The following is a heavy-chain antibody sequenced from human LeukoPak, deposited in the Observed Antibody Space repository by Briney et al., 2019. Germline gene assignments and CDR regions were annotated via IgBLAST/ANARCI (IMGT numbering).Heavy chain of an antibody. CDR1: RYTFTAYH. J-gene: IGHJ5*02. CDR3: ARELLPILLAPRPTANWYDP. CDR2: INSNGGDT. V-gene: IGHV1-2*02. Sequence: ASVKVSCKASRYTFTAYHMHWVRQAPGQGLEWMGWINSNGGDTKYGQNFQGRVTMTRDTAISTAYMELSRLTFDDTAVYYCARELLPILLAPRPTANWYDPWGQGTLVTVSS. D-gene: IGHD2-15*01.